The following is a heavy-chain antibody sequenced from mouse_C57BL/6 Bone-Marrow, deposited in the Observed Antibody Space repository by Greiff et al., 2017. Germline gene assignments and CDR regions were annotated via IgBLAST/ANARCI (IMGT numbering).Heavy chain of an antibody. D-gene: IGHD3-3*01. CDR3: ARRGDYYAMDY. V-gene: IGHV1-55*01. J-gene: IGHJ4*01. CDR2: IYPGSGST. CDR1: GYTFTCYW. Sequence: QVQLQQSGAELVKPGASVKMSCKASGYTFTCYWITWVKQRPGQGLEWIGDIYPGSGSTNYNEKFKSKATLTVDTSSSTAYMQLSSLTSEDSAVYYCARRGDYYAMDYWGQGTSVTVSS.